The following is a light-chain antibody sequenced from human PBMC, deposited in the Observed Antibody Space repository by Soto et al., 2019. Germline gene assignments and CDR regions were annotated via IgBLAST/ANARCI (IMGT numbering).Light chain of an antibody. CDR1: QSVSSN. CDR3: QQYGSSPIT. CDR2: GAS. J-gene: IGKJ5*01. Sequence: EIVMRQSPATLSVSPGERATLSCRASQSVSSNLAWYQQKPGRAPRLLIYGASSRATGIPDRFSGSGSGTDFTLTISRLEPEDFAVYYCQQYGSSPITFGQGTRLEIK. V-gene: IGKV3-20*01.